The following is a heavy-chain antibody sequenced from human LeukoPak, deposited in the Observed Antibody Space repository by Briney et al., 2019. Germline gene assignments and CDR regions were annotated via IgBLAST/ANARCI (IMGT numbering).Heavy chain of an antibody. CDR2: INPRGGRT. Sequence: ASVKVSCKASGYTFSTFYMHWVGQAPGQGLEWMGLINPRGGRTSYTQKFQDRVTVTRDTSTNTVYMELSGLRYEDTAVYYCASGVAAAGTPFDYWGQGTLVTVSS. D-gene: IGHD6-13*01. CDR1: GYTFSTFY. J-gene: IGHJ4*02. V-gene: IGHV1-46*01. CDR3: ASGVAAAGTPFDY.